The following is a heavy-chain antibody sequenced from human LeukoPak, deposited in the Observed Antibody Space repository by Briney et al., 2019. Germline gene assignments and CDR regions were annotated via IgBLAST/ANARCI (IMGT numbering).Heavy chain of an antibody. CDR1: GFSLSTSGVG. CDR3: ALKTGGMSNDYVWGSYRYNWFDP. Sequence: SGPTLVNPTQTLTLTCTFSGFSLSTSGVGVGWIRQPPGKALEWLALIYWDDDKRYSPSLKSRLTITKDTSKNQVVLTMTNMDPVDTATYHCALKTGGMSNDYVWGSYRYNWFDPWGQGTLVTVSS. D-gene: IGHD3-16*02. V-gene: IGHV2-5*02. CDR2: IYWDDDK. J-gene: IGHJ5*02.